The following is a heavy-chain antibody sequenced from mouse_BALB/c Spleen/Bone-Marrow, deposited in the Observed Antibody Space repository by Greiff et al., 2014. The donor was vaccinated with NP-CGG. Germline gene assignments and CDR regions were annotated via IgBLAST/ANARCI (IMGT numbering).Heavy chain of an antibody. Sequence: VKLVESGAELVRPGASVKLSCRASGYTFTSYWINWVKQRPGQGLEWIGNIYPSDTYTNYNQRFKDKATLTVDKSSSTAYTQLSSPTSEDSAVYYCTRYGNSHYYAVDYWGQGTSVTVSS. V-gene: IGHV1-69*02. J-gene: IGHJ4*01. D-gene: IGHD1-1*01. CDR3: TRYGNSHYYAVDY. CDR1: GYTFTSYW. CDR2: IYPSDTYT.